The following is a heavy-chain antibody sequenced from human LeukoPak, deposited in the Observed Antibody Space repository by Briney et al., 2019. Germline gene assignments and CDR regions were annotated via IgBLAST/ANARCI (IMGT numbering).Heavy chain of an antibody. V-gene: IGHV4-59*01. CDR2: IYYSGST. D-gene: IGHD3-9*01. CDR3: ARERAHYDILTGYYDRARGAFDI. Sequence: ETLSLTCTVSGGSISSYYWSWIRQPPGKGLEWVGYIYYSGSTNYNPSLKRRVTISVETSKNQFSLKLSSVTAADTAVYYCARERAHYDILTGYYDRARGAFDIWGQGTMVTVSS. J-gene: IGHJ3*02. CDR1: GGSISSYY.